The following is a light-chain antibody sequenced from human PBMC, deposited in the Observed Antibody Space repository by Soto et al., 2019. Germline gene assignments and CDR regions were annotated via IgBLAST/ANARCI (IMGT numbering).Light chain of an antibody. CDR3: QAWASDTVV. CDR1: QLGDKF. V-gene: IGLV3-1*01. J-gene: IGLJ2*01. CDR2: QDS. Sequence: SYELTQPPSVSVSPGQTASITCSGDQLGDKFVCWYQQKPGQSPVLVIYQDSKRPSGIPERFSGSNSGNTATLTISGTQAMDEADYYCQAWASDTVVFGGGTKVTVL.